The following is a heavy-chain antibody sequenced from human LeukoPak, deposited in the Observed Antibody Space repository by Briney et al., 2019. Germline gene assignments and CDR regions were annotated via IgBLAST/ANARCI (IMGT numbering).Heavy chain of an antibody. V-gene: IGHV6-1*01. Sequence: SQTLSLTCAISGDRVSSNSAAWNWIRQSPSRGLEWLGRTYYRPKWYRDYSVSVKSRITINPDTPKNQFSLQLNSVTPEDTAVYYCARQHSRYYYYYYMDVWGKGTTVTVSS. CDR3: ARQHSRYYYYYYMDV. D-gene: IGHD2/OR15-2a*01. J-gene: IGHJ6*03. CDR2: TYYRPKWYR. CDR1: GDRVSSNSAA.